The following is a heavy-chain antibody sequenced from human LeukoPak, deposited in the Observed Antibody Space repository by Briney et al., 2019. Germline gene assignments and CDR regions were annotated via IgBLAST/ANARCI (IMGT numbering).Heavy chain of an antibody. CDR3: AKDRRSGWYETLDY. V-gene: IGHV3-30-3*01. Sequence: GGSLRLSCAASGFTFSSSAMHWVRQAPGKGLEWVAIISNDGSKQHDADSVKGRFTISRDNSKNTLYLQMNSLRAEDTAVYYCAKDRRSGWYETLDYWGQGTLVTVSS. D-gene: IGHD6-19*01. CDR2: ISNDGSKQ. CDR1: GFTFSSSA. J-gene: IGHJ4*02.